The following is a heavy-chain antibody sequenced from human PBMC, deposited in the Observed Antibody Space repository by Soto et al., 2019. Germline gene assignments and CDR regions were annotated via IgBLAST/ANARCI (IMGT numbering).Heavy chain of an antibody. D-gene: IGHD6-25*01. CDR1: GFTFDDYA. J-gene: IGHJ6*02. CDR3: AKEGAAGGMDV. V-gene: IGHV3-9*01. Sequence: EVQLVESGGGLVQLGRSLRLSCAASGFTFDDYAMHWVRQAPGKGLEWVSGISWNSGSIGYADSVKGRFTISRDNAKNSLYLQMNSLRAEDTALYYCAKEGAAGGMDVWGQGTTVTVSS. CDR2: ISWNSGSI.